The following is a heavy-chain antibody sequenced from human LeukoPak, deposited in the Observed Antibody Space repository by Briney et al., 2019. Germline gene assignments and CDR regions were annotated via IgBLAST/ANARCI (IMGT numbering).Heavy chain of an antibody. Sequence: GGSLRLSCAASGFTFSRYGMNWVGQTPRNGRDWVSSISSSSSYIYYADSVKGRFTISRDNAKNSLYLQMNSLRAEDTAVYYCARDGARGWYGDYWGQGTLVTVSS. CDR2: ISSSSSYI. CDR3: ARDGARGWYGDY. J-gene: IGHJ4*02. CDR1: GFTFSRYG. V-gene: IGHV3-21*01. D-gene: IGHD6-19*01.